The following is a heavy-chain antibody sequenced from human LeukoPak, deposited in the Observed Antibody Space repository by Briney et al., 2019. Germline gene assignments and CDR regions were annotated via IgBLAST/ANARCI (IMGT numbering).Heavy chain of an antibody. Sequence: ASVKVSCKASGYTFTSYGISWVRQAPGQGLEWMGWISAYSGNTNYAQKLQGRVTMTTDTSTSTAYMELRSLRSDDTAVYYCARVGFWSGYYSWFDPWGQGTLVTVSS. J-gene: IGHJ5*02. CDR2: ISAYSGNT. CDR3: ARVGFWSGYYSWFDP. V-gene: IGHV1-18*01. D-gene: IGHD3-3*01. CDR1: GYTFTSYG.